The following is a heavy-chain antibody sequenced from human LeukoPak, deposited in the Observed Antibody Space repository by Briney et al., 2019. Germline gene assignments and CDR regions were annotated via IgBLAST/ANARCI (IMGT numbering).Heavy chain of an antibody. CDR3: ARDGYNSGWRDFDY. CDR2: IYYSGST. D-gene: IGHD5-24*01. Sequence: SETLSLTCTVSGGSISSSSYYWGWIRQPPGKGLEWIGSIYYSGSTYYNPSLKSRVTISVDTSKNQLSLKLSSVTAADTAMYYCARDGYNSGWRDFDYWGQGTLVTVSS. CDR1: GGSISSSSYY. V-gene: IGHV4-39*07. J-gene: IGHJ4*02.